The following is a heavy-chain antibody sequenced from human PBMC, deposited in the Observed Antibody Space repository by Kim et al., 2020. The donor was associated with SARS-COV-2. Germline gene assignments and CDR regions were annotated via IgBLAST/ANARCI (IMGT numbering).Heavy chain of an antibody. CDR3: ARAGYYDILTGDFDY. J-gene: IGHJ4*02. Sequence: ASVKVSCKASGGTFSSYAISWVRQAPGQGLEWMGGIIPIFGTANYAQKFQGRVTITADESTSTAYMELSSLRSEDTAVYYCARAGYYDILTGDFDYWGQGTLVTVSS. V-gene: IGHV1-69*13. CDR2: IIPIFGTA. CDR1: GGTFSSYA. D-gene: IGHD3-9*01.